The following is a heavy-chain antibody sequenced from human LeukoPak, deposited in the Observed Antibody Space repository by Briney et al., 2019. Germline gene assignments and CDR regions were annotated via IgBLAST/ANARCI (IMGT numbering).Heavy chain of an antibody. J-gene: IGHJ5*02. CDR2: ISGSGGSI. V-gene: IGHV3-23*01. Sequence: GGSLRLSCAASGFTFSSYAMSWVRQAPGKGLEWVSAISGSGGSIYYADSVKGRFTISRDNSKNTLYLQMNSLRAEDTAVYYCAKDRGGYCSSTSCHNWFDPWGQGTLVTVSS. CDR3: AKDRGGYCSSTSCHNWFDP. D-gene: IGHD2-2*01. CDR1: GFTFSSYA.